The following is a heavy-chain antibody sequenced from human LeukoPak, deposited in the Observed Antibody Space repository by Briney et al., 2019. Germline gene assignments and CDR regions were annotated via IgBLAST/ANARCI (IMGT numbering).Heavy chain of an antibody. CDR1: RFTFSDYY. Sequence: GRSLRLSCAASRFTFSDYYMSWIRQAPGKGLEWVSYISSSGDSTYYADSVKGRFTISRDNVKNSLYLQMNSLRAEDTAVYYCARVVTSWFDPWGQGTLVTVSS. D-gene: IGHD4-23*01. CDR2: ISSSGDST. CDR3: ARVVTSWFDP. V-gene: IGHV3-11*01. J-gene: IGHJ5*02.